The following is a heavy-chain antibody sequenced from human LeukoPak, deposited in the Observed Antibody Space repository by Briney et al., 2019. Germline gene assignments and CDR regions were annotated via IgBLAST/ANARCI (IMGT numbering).Heavy chain of an antibody. CDR3: AKEGGILTPGAFDI. Sequence: GGSLRLSCAASGFTFSDYYMSWIRQAPGKGLEWVSAISCSGCSTYYADSVKGRFTISRDDSKNTLYLQMNSLRAEDTAVYYCAKEGGILTPGAFDIWGQGTMVTVSS. D-gene: IGHD3-9*01. CDR2: ISCSGCST. J-gene: IGHJ3*02. V-gene: IGHV3-23*01. CDR1: GFTFSDYY.